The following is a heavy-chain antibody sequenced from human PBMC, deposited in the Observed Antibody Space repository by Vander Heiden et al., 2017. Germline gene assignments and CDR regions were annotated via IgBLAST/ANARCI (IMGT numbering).Heavy chain of an antibody. CDR1: GSTFSAYW. CDR2: INGDGSST. CDR3: AKADTPPRTTDRHFDV. D-gene: IGHD1-1*01. V-gene: IGHV3-74*01. J-gene: IGHJ2*01. Sequence: EVQLVESGGGLVQPGGSLRLSCAASGSTFSAYWMHWVRQAPGKGLVWVSRINGDGSSTSYADSGRGRFTISRDNAKSTRDLKMNSMRAEETAVYYCAKADTPPRTTDRHFDVWGRGTKVTVSS.